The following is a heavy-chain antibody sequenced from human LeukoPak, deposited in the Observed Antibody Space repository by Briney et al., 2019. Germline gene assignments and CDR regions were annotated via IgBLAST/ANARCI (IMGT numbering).Heavy chain of an antibody. CDR2: INHSGST. V-gene: IGHV4-34*01. Sequence: SETLSLTCAVYGGSFSGYYWSWIRQPPGKGLEWIGEINHSGSTNYNPSLKSRVTISVDTSKNQFSLKLSSVTAADTAVYYCARGLRLFRSFDYWGQGTLATVSS. D-gene: IGHD5-12*01. J-gene: IGHJ4*02. CDR1: GGSFSGYY. CDR3: ARGLRLFRSFDY.